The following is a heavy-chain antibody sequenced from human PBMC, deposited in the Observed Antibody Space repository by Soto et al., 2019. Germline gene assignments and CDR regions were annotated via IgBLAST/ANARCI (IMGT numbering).Heavy chain of an antibody. V-gene: IGHV3-30-3*01. Sequence: QVQLVESGGGVVQPGRSLRLSCAASGFTFSSYAMHWVRQAPGKGLEWVAVISYDGSNKYYADSVKGRFTISRDNSKNTMYLQMNSLRTEDTAVYYGARPLWRDDYNWGYFDHWGRGTLVTVSS. CDR2: ISYDGSNK. J-gene: IGHJ2*01. CDR1: GFTFSSYA. CDR3: ARPLWRDDYNWGYFDH. D-gene: IGHD4-4*01.